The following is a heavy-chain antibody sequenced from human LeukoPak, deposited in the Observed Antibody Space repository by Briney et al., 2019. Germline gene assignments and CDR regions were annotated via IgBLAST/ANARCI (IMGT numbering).Heavy chain of an antibody. CDR1: GFTFTSYV. CDR2: ISYDGSNK. Sequence: GGSLRLSCAASGFTFTSYVMHWARQAPGKGLEWVAVISYDGSNKYYADSVKGRFTISRDNSKNTLYLQMNSLRAEDTAVYYCAKDDPYSSSAPFDYWGQGTLVTVSS. J-gene: IGHJ4*02. V-gene: IGHV3-30-3*01. CDR3: AKDDPYSSSAPFDY. D-gene: IGHD6-13*01.